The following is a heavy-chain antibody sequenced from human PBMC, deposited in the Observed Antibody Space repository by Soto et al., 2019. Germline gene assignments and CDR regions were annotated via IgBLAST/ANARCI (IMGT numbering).Heavy chain of an antibody. CDR1: GFTFGDYY. V-gene: IGHV3-11*01. D-gene: IGHD3-10*01. J-gene: IGHJ4*02. Sequence: QERLVESGGGLVKPGGCLRLSCETSGFTFGDYYMSWIRQAPGRGLEWVSLISSTGTTIYYADSVKGRFTISRDNVRSTLFLMMNNLRSEDPAVYYCASDLRFVDLHYYFDSWGQGTLVTVSS. CDR3: ASDLRFVDLHYYFDS. CDR2: ISSTGTTI.